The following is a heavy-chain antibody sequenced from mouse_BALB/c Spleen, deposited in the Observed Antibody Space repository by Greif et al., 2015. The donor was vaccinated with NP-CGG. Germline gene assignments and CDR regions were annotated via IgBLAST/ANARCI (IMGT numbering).Heavy chain of an antibody. CDR1: GFNIKDYY. V-gene: IGHV14-4*02. CDR3: NANYGNFQRAMDY. D-gene: IGHD2-1*01. CDR2: IDPENGDT. J-gene: IGHJ4*01. Sequence: DVQLQESGAELVRSGASVKLSCTASGFNIKDYYMHWVKQRPEQGLEWIGWIDPENGDTEYAPKFQGKATMTADTSSNTAYLQLSSLTSEDTAVYYCNANYGNFQRAMDYWGQGTSVTVSS.